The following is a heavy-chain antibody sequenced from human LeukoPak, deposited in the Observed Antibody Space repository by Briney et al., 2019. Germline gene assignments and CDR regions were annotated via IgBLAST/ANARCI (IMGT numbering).Heavy chain of an antibody. Sequence: GGSLRLSCSASGFTFSNFVMHWVRQAPGKGLEYVAIINDNGYNTDYAGSVKGRFTVARDNSKNTLYLQMSSLRPEDTAVYYCARDRRVRYYGSGSYGYWGQGTLVTVSS. V-gene: IGHV3-64D*09. CDR3: ARDRRVRYYGSGSYGY. CDR1: GFTFSNFV. D-gene: IGHD3-10*01. J-gene: IGHJ4*02. CDR2: INDNGYNT.